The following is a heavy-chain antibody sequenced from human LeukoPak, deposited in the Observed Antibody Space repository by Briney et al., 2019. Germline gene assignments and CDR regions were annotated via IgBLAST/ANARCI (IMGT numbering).Heavy chain of an antibody. D-gene: IGHD6-19*01. CDR1: GFTFSNYG. CDR2: ILYDGSNK. J-gene: IGHJ4*02. Sequence: GGSLRLSCAASGFTFSNYGMHWVRQAPGKGLEWVAVILYDGSNKYYADSVKGRFTISRDNSKNTLYLQMNSLRAEDTAVYYCAKTPTSGWYGDYWGQGTLVTVSS. CDR3: AKTPTSGWYGDY. V-gene: IGHV3-30*18.